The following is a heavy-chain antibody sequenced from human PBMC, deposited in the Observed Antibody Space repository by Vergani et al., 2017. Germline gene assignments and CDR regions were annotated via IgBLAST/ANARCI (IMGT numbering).Heavy chain of an antibody. CDR1: GGSISSYY. V-gene: IGHV4-59*01. CDR3: AGATRSLGMDV. J-gene: IGHJ6*02. D-gene: IGHD2-15*01. Sequence: QVQLQESGPGLVKPSETLSITCTVSGGSISSYYWSWIRQPPGKGLEWIGYIYYSGSTNYNPSLKSRVTISVDTSKNQFSLKLSSVTAADTAVYYCAGATRSLGMDVWGQGTTVTVSS. CDR2: IYYSGST.